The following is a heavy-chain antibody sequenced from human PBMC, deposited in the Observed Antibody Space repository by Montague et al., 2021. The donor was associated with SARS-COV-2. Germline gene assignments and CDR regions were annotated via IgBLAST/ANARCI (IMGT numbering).Heavy chain of an antibody. CDR2: VHYTGST. V-gene: IGHV4-59*08. J-gene: IGHJ3*02. D-gene: IGHD3-22*01. CDR3: ARQYYDSSGEDAFDI. CDR1: GGSISSYY. Sequence: SETLSLTCEVSGGSISSYYWSWIRQSPGKGLEWIGYVHYTGSTKYNPSLKTRVTLSLDTPKKHCSLKLKSVTAADTAVYYCARQYYDSSGEDAFDIWGQGTMVTVSS.